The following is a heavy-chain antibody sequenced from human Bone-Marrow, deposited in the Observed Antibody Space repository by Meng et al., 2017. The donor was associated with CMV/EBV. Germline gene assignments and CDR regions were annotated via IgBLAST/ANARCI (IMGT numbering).Heavy chain of an antibody. CDR3: ARCPHCCSTSCYAFDY. Sequence: SETLSLTCTVSGGSISSSSYYWGWIRQPPGKGLEWIGSIYYSGSTYYNPSLKSRVTISVDTSKNQFSLKLSSVTAADTAVYYCARCPHCCSTSCYAFDYWGQGTLVTVSS. CDR2: IYYSGST. D-gene: IGHD2-2*01. CDR1: GGSISSSSYY. J-gene: IGHJ4*02. V-gene: IGHV4-39*07.